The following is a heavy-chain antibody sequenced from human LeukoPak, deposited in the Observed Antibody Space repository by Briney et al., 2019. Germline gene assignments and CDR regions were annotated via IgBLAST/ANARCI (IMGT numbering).Heavy chain of an antibody. J-gene: IGHJ4*02. Sequence: GGSLRLSCAASGFTFSDYYMSWIRQAPGTGLEWVSYISGGSSTIYYADSLKGRFTVSRDNAKNSLYLLMNSLRAEDTAVYYCARRGSGRHFDFWGQGTLVTVSS. CDR3: ARRGSGRHFDF. CDR1: GFTFSDYY. D-gene: IGHD2-15*01. CDR2: ISGGSSTI. V-gene: IGHV3-11*01.